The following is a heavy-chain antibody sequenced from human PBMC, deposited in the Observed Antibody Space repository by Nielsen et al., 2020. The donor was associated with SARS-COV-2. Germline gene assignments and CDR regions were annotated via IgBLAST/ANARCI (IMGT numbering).Heavy chain of an antibody. D-gene: IGHD6-13*01. V-gene: IGHV2-5*01. CDR3: AHSRGILAARLLDY. J-gene: IGHJ4*02. CDR1: GFSLSTSGVG. Sequence: SGPTLVQPTQTLTLTCAFSGFSLSTSGVGVGWIRQPPGKALEWLALIYWNDDKRCSPSLKSRLTITKDTSKNQVVLTMTNMDPVDTATYYCAHSRGILAARLLDYWGQGTLVTVSS. CDR2: IYWNDDK.